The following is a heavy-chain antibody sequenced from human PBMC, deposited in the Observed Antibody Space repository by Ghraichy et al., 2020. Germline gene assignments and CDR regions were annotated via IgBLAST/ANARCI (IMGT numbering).Heavy chain of an antibody. J-gene: IGHJ6*02. CDR2: IYYSGTT. Sequence: SETLSLTCSVSGDSIISSSYYWDWIRQPPGKGLEWIGSIYYSGTTYYGPPLKTRVTVYIDTSKNQFSLRLKSVTATDTAVYYCARRAGGYQYFYGLDVWGQGTTVIVSS. CDR1: GDSIISSSYY. V-gene: IGHV4-39*01. CDR3: ARRAGGYQYFYGLDV. D-gene: IGHD2-15*01.